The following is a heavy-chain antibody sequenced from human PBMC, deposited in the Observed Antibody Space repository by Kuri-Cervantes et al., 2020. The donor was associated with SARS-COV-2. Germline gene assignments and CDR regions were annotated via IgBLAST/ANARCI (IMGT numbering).Heavy chain of an antibody. CDR2: ISHYNCNT. CDR1: GYTFTNYC. J-gene: IGHJ3*02. V-gene: IGHV1-18*01. D-gene: IGHD2-2*01. Sequence: ASVKVSCKASGYTFTNYCISWVRQAPGQGLEWRGWISHYNCNTNYAKKLQGRVTMTTDTSSRTAYMELRGQRSDDTAVYYCARDGIVIVVGNDAFDIWRQGTMVTVSS. CDR3: ARDGIVIVVGNDAFDI.